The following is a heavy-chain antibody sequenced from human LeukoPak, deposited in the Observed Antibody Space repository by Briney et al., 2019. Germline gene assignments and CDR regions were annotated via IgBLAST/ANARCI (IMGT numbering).Heavy chain of an antibody. CDR2: IYSGGTT. Sequence: GGSLRLSCAASGVTVGNNYMNWVRQAPGKGLEWVSLIYSGGTTHYADSVKGRFTISRDNSKNTLYLQVNSLRVDDTAVYYCARDPPAVAANTYGWGQGTLVTVSS. J-gene: IGHJ4*02. D-gene: IGHD6-6*01. V-gene: IGHV3-66*01. CDR1: GVTVGNNY. CDR3: ARDPPAVAANTYG.